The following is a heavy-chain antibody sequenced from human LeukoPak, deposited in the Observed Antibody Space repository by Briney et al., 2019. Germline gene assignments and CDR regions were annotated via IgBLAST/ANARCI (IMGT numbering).Heavy chain of an antibody. CDR3: ARDLAGPPQEAFDI. CDR1: GLTFSSYW. V-gene: IGHV3-7*01. CDR2: IKQDGSEK. J-gene: IGHJ3*02. Sequence: GGSLRHSCAASGLTFSSYWMSWVRQAPGKGLEWVANIKQDGSEKHYVDSVTGRFTISRDNTKNSLYLQMNSLRADDTAVYYCARDLAGPPQEAFDIWGQGTMVTVSS.